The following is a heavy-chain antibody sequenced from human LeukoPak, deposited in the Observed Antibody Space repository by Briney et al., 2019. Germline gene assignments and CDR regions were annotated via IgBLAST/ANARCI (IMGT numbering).Heavy chain of an antibody. CDR2: IRYDGTKK. CDR3: ASWNGDQGGYFEH. CDR1: GFTFSGYG. J-gene: IGHJ4*02. D-gene: IGHD1-1*01. V-gene: IGHV3-33*01. Sequence: PGRSLTLSCAASGFTFSGYGMQGVRQAPGKGLEWLAVIRYDGTKKYYADSVKGRFTISRDNSENTLFLQMNSLRDEDTAVYYCASWNGDQGGYFEHWGQGTLVTVSS.